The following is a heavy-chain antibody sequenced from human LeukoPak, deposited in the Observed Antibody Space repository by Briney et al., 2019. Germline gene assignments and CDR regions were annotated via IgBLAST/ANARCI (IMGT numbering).Heavy chain of an antibody. CDR3: ARGSYTSGWYWFDP. D-gene: IGHD6-19*01. V-gene: IGHV1-8*01. J-gene: IGHJ5*02. CDR2: MNPDSGIT. CDR1: GYTFTSYD. Sequence: GASVKVSCKASGYTFTSYDIIWVRQATGQGLEWMGWMNPDSGITDYAQKFQGRVTMTRDTSISTSYMELSSLRSDDTAVYYCARGSYTSGWYWFDPWGQGTPVTVSS.